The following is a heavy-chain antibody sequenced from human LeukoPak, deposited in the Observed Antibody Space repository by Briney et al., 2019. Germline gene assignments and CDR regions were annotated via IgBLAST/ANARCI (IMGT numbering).Heavy chain of an antibody. Sequence: PSETLSLTCTVSGGSISSYYWSWIRQPAGKGLEWIGRIYTSGSTNYNPSLKSRVTMSVDTSKNQFSLKLSSVTAADTAAYYCARVFVVPAAIGYMDVWGKGTTVTVYS. D-gene: IGHD2-2*02. CDR1: GGSISSYY. CDR3: ARVFVVPAAIGYMDV. CDR2: IYTSGST. V-gene: IGHV4-4*07. J-gene: IGHJ6*03.